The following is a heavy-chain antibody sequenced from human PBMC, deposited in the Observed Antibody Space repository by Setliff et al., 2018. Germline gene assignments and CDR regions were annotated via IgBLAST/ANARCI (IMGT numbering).Heavy chain of an antibody. D-gene: IGHD5-18*01. CDR1: GDSISNYY. CDR3: VRDRTAYSYGLDV. V-gene: IGHV4-59*01. J-gene: IGHJ6*02. CDR2: IYHNGNT. Sequence: SETLSLTCTVSGDSISNYYWNWIRQPAGKGLEWIGYIYHNGNTNFNPSLKTRVTMSVDTSKNQFALNLRSVTAADTAVYYCVRDRTAYSYGLDVWGQGTTVTVS.